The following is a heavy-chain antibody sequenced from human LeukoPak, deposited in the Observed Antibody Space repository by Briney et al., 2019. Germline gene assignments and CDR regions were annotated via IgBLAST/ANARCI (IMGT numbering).Heavy chain of an antibody. D-gene: IGHD6-13*01. Sequence: GGSLRLSCAASGFTSSSYAMHWVRQAPGKGLEWVAVISYDGSNKYYADSVKGRFTISRDNSKNTLYLQMNSLRAEDTAVYYCARAPGYRSFLDYWGQGTLVTVSS. CDR1: GFTSSSYA. CDR3: ARAPGYRSFLDY. CDR2: ISYDGSNK. V-gene: IGHV3-30*04. J-gene: IGHJ4*02.